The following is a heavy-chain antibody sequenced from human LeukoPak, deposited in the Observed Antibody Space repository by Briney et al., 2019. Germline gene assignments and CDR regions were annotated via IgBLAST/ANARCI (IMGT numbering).Heavy chain of an antibody. CDR1: GFSLTSSGMS. V-gene: IGHV2-70*17. J-gene: IGHJ5*02. CDR3: ARDAFASNYWLDP. Sequence: SGPALVKATQNITLTCTFSGFSLTSSGMSVSWIRQPPGKALEWLARVDWDDDKFYNTSLKTGLTISKDTSKNQVVLTMTDMDPVDTATYYCARDAFASNYWLDPWGQGILVTVSS. D-gene: IGHD5-24*01. CDR2: VDWDDDK.